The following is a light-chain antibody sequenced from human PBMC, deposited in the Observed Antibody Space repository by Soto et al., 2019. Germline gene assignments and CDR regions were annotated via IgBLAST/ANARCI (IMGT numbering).Light chain of an antibody. J-gene: IGKJ4*01. V-gene: IGKV1-5*01. CDR2: DAS. Sequence: DIQMTQSPSTLSAFVGDRVTITCRASQSVNSWLAWYQQRPGKAPKLLIYDASTLESGVPSRFSGSGSGTEFTLTISSLQPDDFATYYCHQYNSYHTFGGGNTGDIK. CDR3: HQYNSYHT. CDR1: QSVNSW.